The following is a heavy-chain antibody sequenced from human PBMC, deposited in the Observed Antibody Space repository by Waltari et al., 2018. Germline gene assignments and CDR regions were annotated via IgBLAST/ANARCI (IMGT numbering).Heavy chain of an antibody. J-gene: IGHJ5*02. CDR2: VIPSFGTA. Sequence: QVQLVQSGAEVKKPGSSVKVSCKASGGTFSSYAISWVRQAPGQGLEWMGGVIPSFGTAICAQKFQGRVTITADESTSTAYMELSSLRSEDTAVYYCARVRVNCSSTSCYTKTWFDPWGQGTLVTVSS. D-gene: IGHD2-2*02. CDR3: ARVRVNCSSTSCYTKTWFDP. V-gene: IGHV1-69*01. CDR1: GGTFSSYA.